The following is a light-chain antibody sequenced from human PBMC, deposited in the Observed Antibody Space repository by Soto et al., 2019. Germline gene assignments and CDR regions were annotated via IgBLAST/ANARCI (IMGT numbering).Light chain of an antibody. CDR2: DTS. J-gene: IGKJ5*01. CDR3: QQYNNWPPIT. V-gene: IGKV3-15*01. Sequence: EIVITQSPATLSVSPGERATLSCRASQSVSIKLAWYQQKPGQAPRLLIYDTSTRATGIPARFSGSGSGTEFTLTLSSLQSEDFAVYDGQQYNNWPPITFGQGTRLEIK. CDR1: QSVSIK.